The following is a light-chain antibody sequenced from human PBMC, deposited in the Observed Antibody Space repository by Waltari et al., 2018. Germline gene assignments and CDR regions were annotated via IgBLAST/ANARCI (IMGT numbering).Light chain of an antibody. Sequence: EIVLTQSPGTLSLSPGARATLSCRTSQSVTSYLAWYQQKPGQPPRLLIYDTSNRATGIPSRFTGSGSGTDFTLTISSLEPEDFAVYYCQYRTNWPLTFGGGTKVEMK. V-gene: IGKV3-11*01. CDR3: QYRTNWPLT. CDR2: DTS. CDR1: QSVTSY. J-gene: IGKJ4*01.